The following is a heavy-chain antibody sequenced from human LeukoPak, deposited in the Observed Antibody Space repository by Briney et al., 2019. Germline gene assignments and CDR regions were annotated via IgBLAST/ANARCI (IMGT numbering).Heavy chain of an antibody. D-gene: IGHD3-22*01. J-gene: IGHJ4*02. CDR3: ARGQYDSSGYYVDSTFPR. CDR2: INPNSGGT. V-gene: IGHV1-2*06. Sequence: ASVKVSCKASGYTFTGYYLHWVRQAPGHGLEWMGRINPNSGGTNFAQKFQGRVTMTRDTSISTAYMELSSLRSDDTAVYYCARGQYDSSGYYVDSTFPRWGQGTLVTVSS. CDR1: GYTFTGYY.